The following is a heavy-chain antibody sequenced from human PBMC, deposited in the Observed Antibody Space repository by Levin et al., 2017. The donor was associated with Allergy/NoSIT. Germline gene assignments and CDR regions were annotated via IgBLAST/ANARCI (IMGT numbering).Heavy chain of an antibody. V-gene: IGHV3-7*01. CDR2: IKEDGSAR. CDR1: GFTFSNKW. D-gene: IGHD6-19*01. CDR3: ATYGSAWSQFDD. Sequence: GGSLRLSCAASGFTFSNKWMNWIRRTPGKGLEWVANIKEDGSARSYVDSVKGRFTISRDNAKNSLYLQMNSLTAEDTAVYYCATYGSAWSQFDDWGQGTLVIVSS. J-gene: IGHJ4*02.